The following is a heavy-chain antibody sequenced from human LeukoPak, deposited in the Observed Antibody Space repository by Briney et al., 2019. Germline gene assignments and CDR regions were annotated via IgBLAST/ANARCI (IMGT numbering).Heavy chain of an antibody. CDR2: ISYDGSNK. Sequence: PGGSLRLSCAASGFTFSSYAMHWVRQAPGKGLEWVAVISYDGSNKYYADSVKGRFTISRDNSKNTPYLQMNSLRAEDTAVYYCACLWGPKAESHFDYWGQGTLVTVSS. CDR3: ACLWGPKAESHFDY. CDR1: GFTFSSYA. J-gene: IGHJ4*02. D-gene: IGHD3-16*01. V-gene: IGHV3-30*04.